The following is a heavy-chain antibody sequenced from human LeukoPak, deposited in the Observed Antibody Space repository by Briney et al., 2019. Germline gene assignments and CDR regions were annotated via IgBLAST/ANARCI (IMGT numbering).Heavy chain of an antibody. V-gene: IGHV4-39*01. Sequence: SETLSLTCTVSGGSISSSSYYWGWIRQPPGKGLEWIGSIYYSGSTYYNPSLKSRVTISVDTSKNQFSLKLSSVTAADTAVYYCARGYYYGSGSYYTPFGYWGQGTLVTVS. CDR2: IYYSGST. D-gene: IGHD3-10*01. CDR1: GGSISSSSYY. J-gene: IGHJ4*02. CDR3: ARGYYYGSGSYYTPFGY.